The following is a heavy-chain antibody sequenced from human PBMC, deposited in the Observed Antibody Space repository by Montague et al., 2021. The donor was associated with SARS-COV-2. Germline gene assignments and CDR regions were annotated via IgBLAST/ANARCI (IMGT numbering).Heavy chain of an antibody. J-gene: IGHJ5*02. Sequence: SETLSLTCAVYGGSFSVYYWGWIRQPPGKGLEWIGSIFYRGNTHYNASLKSRVTVSVDTSKNQFSLNLTSVTAADTALYYCARLTTSGSIAWGQGTLVTVSS. CDR1: GGSFSVYY. CDR3: ARLTTSGSIA. V-gene: IGHV4-34*12. CDR2: IFYRGNT. D-gene: IGHD6-19*01.